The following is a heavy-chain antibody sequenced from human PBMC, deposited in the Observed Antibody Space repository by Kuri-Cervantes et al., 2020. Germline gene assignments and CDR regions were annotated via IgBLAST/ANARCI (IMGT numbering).Heavy chain of an antibody. CDR3: ARVGAAAGTYYYYYGMDV. CDR2: IYTSGST. J-gene: IGHJ6*02. Sequence: GPLRLSCTVSGGSISSYYWSWIRQPVGKGLEWIGRIYTSGSTNYNPSLKSRVTMSVDTSKNQFSLKLSSVTAADTAVYYCARVGAAAGTYYYYYGMDVWGQGTTVTVSS. D-gene: IGHD6-13*01. V-gene: IGHV4-4*07. CDR1: GGSISSYY.